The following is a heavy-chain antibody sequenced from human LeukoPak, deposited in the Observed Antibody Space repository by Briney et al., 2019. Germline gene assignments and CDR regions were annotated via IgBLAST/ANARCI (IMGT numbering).Heavy chain of an antibody. CDR1: GGSISSGSYY. Sequence: SETLSLTCTVSGGSISSGSYYWSWIRQPAGKGLEWIGYIYSSGTINYNPSPKSRITISLDTSKNQFSLKLSSVTAADTAVYYCTRDPPHGAFDIWGQGTTVTVSS. V-gene: IGHV4-61*10. CDR2: IYSSGTI. J-gene: IGHJ3*02. CDR3: TRDPPHGAFDI.